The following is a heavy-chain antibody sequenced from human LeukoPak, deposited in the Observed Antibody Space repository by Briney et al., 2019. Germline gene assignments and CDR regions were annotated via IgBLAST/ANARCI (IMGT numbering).Heavy chain of an antibody. J-gene: IGHJ2*01. D-gene: IGHD4-17*01. CDR2: IYYSGST. CDR1: GGSISSYY. CDR3: ARLYGDYLRYFDL. Sequence: SETLSLTCTVSGGSISSYYWSWIRQPPGKGLEWIGYIYYSGSTDYNPSLKSRVTISVDTSKNQFSLKLSSVTAADTAVYYCARLYGDYLRYFDLWGRGTLVTVSS. V-gene: IGHV4-59*08.